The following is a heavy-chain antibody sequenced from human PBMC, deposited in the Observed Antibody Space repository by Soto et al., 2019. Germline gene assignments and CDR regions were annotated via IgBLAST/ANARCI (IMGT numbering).Heavy chain of an antibody. CDR1: GFSFNSYA. D-gene: IGHD3-22*01. CDR2: VSGNGGST. V-gene: IGHV3-23*01. Sequence: GGSLRLSCTASGFSFNSYAMTWIRQAPGKGLEWVSAVSGNGGSTYYADSVKGRFTISRDNSRNTLYLQMNSLRAEDSAVYYCTTDPVTMIVVVPSSGWGQGTLVTVSS. J-gene: IGHJ4*02. CDR3: TTDPVTMIVVVPSSG.